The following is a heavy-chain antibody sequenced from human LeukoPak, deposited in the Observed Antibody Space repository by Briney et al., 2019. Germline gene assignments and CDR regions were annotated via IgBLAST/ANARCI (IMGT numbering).Heavy chain of an antibody. J-gene: IGHJ1*01. D-gene: IGHD6-6*01. V-gene: IGHV1-18*01. CDR1: GYTFTSDG. Sequence: ASVKGSCKASGYTFTSDGISWVRQAPGQGLEWMGWISAYTGNTNYAQKLQGRVTMTTDTSTSTAYMELRSLRSDDTAVYYCARDSYSSSPYFQHWGQGTLVTVSS. CDR3: ARDSYSSSPYFQH. CDR2: ISAYTGNT.